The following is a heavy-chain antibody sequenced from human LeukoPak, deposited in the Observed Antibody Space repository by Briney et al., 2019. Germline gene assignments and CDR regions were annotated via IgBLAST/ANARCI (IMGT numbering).Heavy chain of an antibody. CDR2: IKQDGSEK. D-gene: IGHD4-11*01. Sequence: PGGSLRLSCAASGFTFSSYWMSWVRQAPGKGLEWVANIKQDGSEKQYVDSLKGRVTISRDNAKNSLYLEMNSLRAEDTALYYCARSVPDYTRFDYWGQGALVTVSP. CDR1: GFTFSSYW. V-gene: IGHV3-7*03. CDR3: ARSVPDYTRFDY. J-gene: IGHJ4*02.